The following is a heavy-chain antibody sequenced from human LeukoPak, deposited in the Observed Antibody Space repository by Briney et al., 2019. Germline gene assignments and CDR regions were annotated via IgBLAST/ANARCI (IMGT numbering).Heavy chain of an antibody. V-gene: IGHV1-18*01. CDR3: ARAPLEGIAVAGTEYFQH. J-gene: IGHJ1*01. CDR1: GYTFTSYG. Sequence: GASVKVSCKASGYTFTSYGISWVRQAPGQGLEWMGWISAYNGNTNYAQKLQGRVTMTTDTSTSTAYMELRSLRSDDTAVYYCARAPLEGIAVAGTEYFQHWGQGTLVTVSS. CDR2: ISAYNGNT. D-gene: IGHD6-19*01.